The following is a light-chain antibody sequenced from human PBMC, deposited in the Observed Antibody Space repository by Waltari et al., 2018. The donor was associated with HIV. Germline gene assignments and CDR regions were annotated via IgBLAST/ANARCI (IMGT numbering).Light chain of an antibody. J-gene: IGLJ3*02. CDR1: SGNIASYS. CDR2: GNK. V-gene: IGLV6-57*01. CDR3: LSYDGINQV. Sequence: NFILTQPHSVSESPGKTVTISCTRRSGNIASYSLQWYQLRPDNSPTNVIYGNKQRHAGVPDRFSGSIDTSTNSASLTISGLMTEDEADYYCLSYDGINQVFGGGTKLTVL.